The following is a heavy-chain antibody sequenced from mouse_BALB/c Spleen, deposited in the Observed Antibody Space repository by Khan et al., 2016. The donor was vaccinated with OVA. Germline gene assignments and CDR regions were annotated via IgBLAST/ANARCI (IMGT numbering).Heavy chain of an antibody. CDR1: GFTIKDYY. CDR2: IDPENGDT. Sequence: VQLQQSGAELVRPGTLVRLSCKASGFTIKDYYMHWVKQRPEQGLVWIGRIDPENGDTIYDPKFQGKASITSDTSSNTAYLQLSSLTSEDTAVDYCARGGYSPWFAYWGQGTLVTVSA. D-gene: IGHD2-3*01. J-gene: IGHJ3*01. CDR3: ARGGYSPWFAY. V-gene: IGHV14-1*02.